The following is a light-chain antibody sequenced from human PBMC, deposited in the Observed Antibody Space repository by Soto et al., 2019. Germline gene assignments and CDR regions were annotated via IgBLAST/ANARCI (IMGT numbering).Light chain of an antibody. CDR3: LQDNNYPYA. J-gene: IGKJ2*01. CDR2: SAS. CDR1: QGIRND. Sequence: DIQMTQSPSSLSASVGDRVTITCRASQGIRNDVGWYQQKPGKATKRLIYSASSLQSGVTSRFSGSGCGPEFTLTVSSLQPEDFATYYCLQDNNYPYAVGRGTKLEI. V-gene: IGKV1-17*01.